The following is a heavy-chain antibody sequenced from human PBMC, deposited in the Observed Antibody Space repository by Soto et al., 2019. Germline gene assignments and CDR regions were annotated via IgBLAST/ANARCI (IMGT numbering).Heavy chain of an antibody. V-gene: IGHV3-48*03. CDR3: ARERYDSGRPLDY. CDR2: ISTSPGVI. CDR1: GFTFSSYE. Sequence: EVQLVESGGGLVQPGGSLRLSCAASGFTFSSYELNWVRQDPGKGLEWVSYISTSPGVIYYGDSVKGRFTISRDNAKNSLYLQMNSLRVEDTAVYYCARERYDSGRPLDYWGQGTQVTVSS. J-gene: IGHJ4*02. D-gene: IGHD3-10*01.